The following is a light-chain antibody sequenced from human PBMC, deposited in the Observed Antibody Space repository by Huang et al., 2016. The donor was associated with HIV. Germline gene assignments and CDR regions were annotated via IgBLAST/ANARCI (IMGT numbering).Light chain of an antibody. J-gene: IGKJ5*01. CDR2: SAS. CDR3: RQLYGYPLT. CDR1: QDITKY. V-gene: IGKV1-9*01. Sequence: IQLTQSPSSLSGSVGDRVTITCRSSQDITKYLAWYQQKPGKAPNLLISSASTLHNGVPSRFSGSGSGTDFTLIISILQPEDSAIYYCRQLYGYPLTVGQGTRLEI.